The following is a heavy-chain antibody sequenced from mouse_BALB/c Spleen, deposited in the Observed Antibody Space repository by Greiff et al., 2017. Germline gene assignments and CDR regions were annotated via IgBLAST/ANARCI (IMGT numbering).Heavy chain of an antibody. CDR1: GFNIKDTY. Sequence: VQLKQSGAELVKPGASVKLSCTASGFNIKDTYMHWVKQRPEQGLEWIGRIDPANGNTKYDPKFQGKATITADTSSNPAYLPLSSLTSEDTAVYYCARATVVDFDYWGQGTTLTVSS. CDR3: ARATVVDFDY. D-gene: IGHD1-1*01. V-gene: IGHV14-3*02. J-gene: IGHJ2*01. CDR2: IDPANGNT.